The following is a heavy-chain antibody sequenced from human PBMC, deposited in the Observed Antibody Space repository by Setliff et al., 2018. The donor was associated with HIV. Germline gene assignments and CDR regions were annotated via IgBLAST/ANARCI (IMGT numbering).Heavy chain of an antibody. CDR3: ARASDPSHRMPPTYHYYYMDV. CDR2: ISPADSDT. CDR1: GYSFTNYW. V-gene: IGHV5-51*01. D-gene: IGHD2-2*01. Sequence: LKISCKGSGYSFTNYWIAWVRQVSGKGLELMGIISPADSDTRYSPSFQGQVTISADKSISTAYLQWSSLKASDSAVYYCARASDPSHRMPPTYHYYYMDVWGKGTTVTVSS. J-gene: IGHJ6*03.